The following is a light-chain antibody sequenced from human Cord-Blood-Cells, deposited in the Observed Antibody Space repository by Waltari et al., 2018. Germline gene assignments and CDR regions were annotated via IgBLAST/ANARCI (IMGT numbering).Light chain of an antibody. J-gene: IGKJ1*01. CDR2: DAS. CDR1: QSISSW. CDR3: QQYNSYSGT. Sequence: VGDRVTITCRASQSISSWLAWYQQKPGKAPKLLIYDASSLESGVPSRFSGSGSGTEFTLTISSLQPDDFATYYCQQYNSYSGTFGQGTKVEIK. V-gene: IGKV1-5*01.